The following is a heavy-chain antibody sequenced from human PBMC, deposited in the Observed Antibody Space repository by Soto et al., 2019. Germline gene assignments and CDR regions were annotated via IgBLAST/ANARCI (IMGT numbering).Heavy chain of an antibody. Sequence: QVQLVQSGAEVKKPGSSGKVSCKAAGGTFSSYAISWVRQAPGQRLEWMGGFIPIFGTANYAQKFQGRVTITAEESTSTAYMELNSLRSDDTAVDYCARRIGYCSSTSCPNYYYYGKVVWEQRTTVT. CDR1: GGTFSSYA. CDR3: ARRIGYCSSTSCPNYYYYGKVV. V-gene: IGHV1-69*01. CDR2: FIPIFGTA. D-gene: IGHD2-2*01. J-gene: IGHJ6*01.